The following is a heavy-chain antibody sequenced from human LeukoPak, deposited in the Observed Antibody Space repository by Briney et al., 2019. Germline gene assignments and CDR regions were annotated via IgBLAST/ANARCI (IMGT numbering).Heavy chain of an antibody. CDR3: TREVGTGFQVNYYYYMDV. V-gene: IGHV4-59*01. D-gene: IGHD2-2*01. CDR1: GGSISSDY. CDR2: IHFTGIT. Sequence: PSETLSLTCTVSGGSISSDYWGWFRQPPRKGLEWIGYIHFTGITTYNPSLKSRVTISIDTSKNQFSLNLSSVTDADTAVYYCTREVGTGFQVNYYYYMDVWGKGTTVTVSS. J-gene: IGHJ6*03.